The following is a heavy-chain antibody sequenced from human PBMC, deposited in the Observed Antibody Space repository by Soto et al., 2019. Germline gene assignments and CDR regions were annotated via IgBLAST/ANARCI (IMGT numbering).Heavy chain of an antibody. Sequence: QVQLVESGGGVVQPGRSLRLSCAASGFTFSSYGMHWVRQAPGKGLEWVAVIWYDGSNKYYADSVKGRFTISRDNSKNTRYLQMNSLRAEDTAVYYCARAGDYGDYAVEYFQHWGQGTLVTVSS. CDR3: ARAGDYGDYAVEYFQH. CDR1: GFTFSSYG. V-gene: IGHV3-33*01. D-gene: IGHD4-17*01. J-gene: IGHJ1*01. CDR2: IWYDGSNK.